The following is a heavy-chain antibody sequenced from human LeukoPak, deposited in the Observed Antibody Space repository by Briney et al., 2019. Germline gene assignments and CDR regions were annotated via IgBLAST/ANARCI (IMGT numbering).Heavy chain of an antibody. V-gene: IGHV3-23*01. D-gene: IGHD6-19*01. Sequence: GGSLRLSCAVSGFNFSAYAMSWVRPAPGEGLEWVSSLDASAAPTYYAYSVKCRFTISRDNSKNSLYLQMNSLRAEDTAIYYCARDRGLGQWLDYWGQGTLVTVSS. CDR2: LDASAAPT. CDR1: GFNFSAYA. J-gene: IGHJ4*02. CDR3: ARDRGLGQWLDY.